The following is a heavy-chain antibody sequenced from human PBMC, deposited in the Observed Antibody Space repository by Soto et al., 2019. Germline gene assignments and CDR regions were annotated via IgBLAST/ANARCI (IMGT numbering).Heavy chain of an antibody. V-gene: IGHV3-33*01. D-gene: IGHD3-16*01. CDR3: AGEPKGGTYDMDV. CDR2: IWSDGSRQ. CDR1: RLTFSIYD. J-gene: IGHJ6*02. Sequence: GGSLRLSCAASRLTFSIYDMHWVRQAPGKGLEWVALIWSDGSRQFYGDSVKGRFTISRDNPKSTVYLQMNGLRVEDTAVYYCAGEPKGGTYDMDVWGQWTTVTVSS.